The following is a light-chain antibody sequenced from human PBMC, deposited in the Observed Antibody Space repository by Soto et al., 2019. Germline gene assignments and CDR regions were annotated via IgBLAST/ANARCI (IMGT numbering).Light chain of an antibody. Sequence: HSVLTQPPSVSGAPGQRVTISCTGSSSTIGAGYDVHWYQQLPGAAPKLLIYGNNNRPSGVPDRFSGSKSGTSASLAITGLQAEDEADYYCQSYDSSLTSWVFGGGTKLTVL. CDR2: GNN. CDR1: SSTIGAGYD. V-gene: IGLV1-40*01. CDR3: QSYDSSLTSWV. J-gene: IGLJ3*02.